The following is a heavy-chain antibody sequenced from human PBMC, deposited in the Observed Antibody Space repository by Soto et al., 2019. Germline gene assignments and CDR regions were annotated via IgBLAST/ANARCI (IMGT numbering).Heavy chain of an antibody. CDR1: GYSFSFYG. Sequence: APVKVSRKASGYSFSFYGINWVREDPGQGLEWMGWINPSDGNRNFAQKFEDRVTMTTATSTNTVFLELRSLKSDDTAIYYCARDRLRGYDSSGFYSWGQGTMVTVSS. D-gene: IGHD3-22*01. J-gene: IGHJ4*02. CDR3: ARDRLRGYDSSGFYS. V-gene: IGHV1-18*01. CDR2: INPSDGNR.